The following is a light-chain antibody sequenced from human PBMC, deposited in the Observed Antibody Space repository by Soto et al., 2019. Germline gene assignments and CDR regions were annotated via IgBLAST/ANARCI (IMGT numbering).Light chain of an antibody. CDR3: QQYNSYSRGT. CDR1: QSISSW. Sequence: DIQMTQSPSTLSASVGDRVTITCRASQSISSWLAWYQQKPGKAPKLLIYTSTTLESGVPSRFSGSGSGTEFTLTISSLQPDDFAPYYCQQYNSYSRGTFGQGTKVEIK. CDR2: TST. V-gene: IGKV1-5*03. J-gene: IGKJ1*01.